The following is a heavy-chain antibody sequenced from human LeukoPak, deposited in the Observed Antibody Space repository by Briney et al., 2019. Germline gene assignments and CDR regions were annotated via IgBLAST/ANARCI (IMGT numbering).Heavy chain of an antibody. V-gene: IGHV3-11*01. Sequence: GGSLRLSCAASGFSFSDYYMSWIRQVPGKGLEWVSYISISGSTIYYADSVKGRFTISRDNAKSSLYLQMNILRAEDTAIYYCAKEGRAGWFDPWGQGTLVTVSS. D-gene: IGHD6-19*01. J-gene: IGHJ5*02. CDR2: ISISGSTI. CDR3: AKEGRAGWFDP. CDR1: GFSFSDYY.